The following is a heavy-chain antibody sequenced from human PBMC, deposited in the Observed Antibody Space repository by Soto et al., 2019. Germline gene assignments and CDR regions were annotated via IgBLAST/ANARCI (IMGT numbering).Heavy chain of an antibody. D-gene: IGHD6-25*01. V-gene: IGHV3-23*01. Sequence: EVHLLESGGGLVQPGGSLRLSCAASGFTFSSYGMSWVRQAPGKGLEWVSTVSTGAKTTDYADSVKGRFTISRDNSKNSLSLQMNSLRVEDTALYYCASTYSSEGWYFDYWGQGTLVTVSS. CDR1: GFTFSSYG. J-gene: IGHJ4*02. CDR3: ASTYSSEGWYFDY. CDR2: VSTGAKTT.